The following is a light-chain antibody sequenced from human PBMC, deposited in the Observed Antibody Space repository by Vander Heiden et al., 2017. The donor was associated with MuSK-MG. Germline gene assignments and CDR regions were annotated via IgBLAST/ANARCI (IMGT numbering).Light chain of an antibody. V-gene: IGKV3-20*01. CDR2: GAS. CDR1: QTVYNSF. CDR3: QQHGRCPGIT. Sequence: EIVLTQSPGTLSLSPGERATLSCRASQTVYNSFFAWYQQTPGQATRLLFYGASIRATGVADRLSGGGSGTAFITPISRLVPEDVAVYYCQQHGRCPGITFGQGTQLEIK. J-gene: IGKJ5*01.